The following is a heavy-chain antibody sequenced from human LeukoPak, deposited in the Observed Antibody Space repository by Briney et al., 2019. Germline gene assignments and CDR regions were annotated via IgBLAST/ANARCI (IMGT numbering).Heavy chain of an antibody. CDR2: IYYSGST. Sequence: LRLSCAASGFTFSSYEMNWVRQAPGKGLEWIGFIYYSGSTHYNPSLKSRVIISVDTSKNQFSLRLTSVTAADTAVYYCASMDSAMALGYWGQGTLVTVSS. CDR3: ASMDSAMALGY. V-gene: IGHV4-30-4*08. J-gene: IGHJ4*02. D-gene: IGHD5-18*01. CDR1: GFTFSSYEMN.